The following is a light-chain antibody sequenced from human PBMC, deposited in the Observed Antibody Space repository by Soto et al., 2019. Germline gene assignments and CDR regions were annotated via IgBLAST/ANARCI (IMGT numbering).Light chain of an antibody. V-gene: IGKV1-39*01. CDR2: AAS. J-gene: IGKJ2*01. CDR3: QQSYTTPYT. CDR1: QSISSY. Sequence: DIQMTQSPSSLSASVGDRVTITCRASQSISSYLNWYQQKPGKAPKVLIYAASSLQSGVPSRFRGNGSGTDFTLTISSLQPEDFATYYCQQSYTTPYTFGQGTKLKIK.